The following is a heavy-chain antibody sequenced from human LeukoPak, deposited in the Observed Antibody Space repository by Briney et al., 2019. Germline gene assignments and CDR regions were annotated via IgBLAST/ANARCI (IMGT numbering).Heavy chain of an antibody. CDR1: GGSMSGYF. V-gene: IGHV4-59*01. CDR3: ARSITSSWYGDFQH. Sequence: SETLSLTCTVSGGSMSGYFWNWIRQPPGKGLEWIGYIYYSGSTNYNPSLKSRVTISVDTSKNQFSLKLSSVTAADTAVYYCARSITSSWYGDFQHWGQGTLVTVSS. J-gene: IGHJ1*01. D-gene: IGHD6-13*01. CDR2: IYYSGST.